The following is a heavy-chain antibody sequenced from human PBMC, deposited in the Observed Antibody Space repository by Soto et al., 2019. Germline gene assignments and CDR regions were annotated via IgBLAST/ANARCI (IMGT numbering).Heavy chain of an antibody. J-gene: IGHJ5*02. Sequence: ASVKVSCKASGGTFSSYAISWVRQAPGQGLEWMGGIIPIFGTANYAQKFQGRVTITADESTSTAYMELSSLRSEDTAVYYCASGSSGYWARFDPWGQGTLVTVSS. CDR3: ASGSSGYWARFDP. D-gene: IGHD3-22*01. CDR1: GGTFSSYA. CDR2: IIPIFGTA. V-gene: IGHV1-69*13.